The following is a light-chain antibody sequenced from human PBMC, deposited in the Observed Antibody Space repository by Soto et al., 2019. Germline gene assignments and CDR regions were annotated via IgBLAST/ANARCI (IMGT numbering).Light chain of an antibody. V-gene: IGKV1-5*03. CDR2: KAS. Sequence: DIQMTQSPSTLSASVGDRVTITCRASQSISNSLAWYQQKPGQAPNLLIYKASSLESGVPSRFSGSGSGTEFTLTISSLQPDDFATYYCRQYISYPVTFGGGTKVEMK. J-gene: IGKJ4*01. CDR3: RQYISYPVT. CDR1: QSISNS.